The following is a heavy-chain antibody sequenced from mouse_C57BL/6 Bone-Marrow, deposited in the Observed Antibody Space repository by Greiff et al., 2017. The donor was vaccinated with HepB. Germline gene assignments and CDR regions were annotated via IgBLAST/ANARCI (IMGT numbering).Heavy chain of an antibody. J-gene: IGHJ2*01. Sequence: QVQLQQPGAELVMPGASVKLSCKASGYTFTSYWMHWVKQRPGQGLEWIGEIDPSDSYTNYNQKFTGKSTLTVDKSSSTAYMQLSSLTSEDSAVYYCAGGNSYFDYWGQGTTLTVSS. CDR1: GYTFTSYW. CDR2: IDPSDSYT. CDR3: AGGNSYFDY. D-gene: IGHD2-1*01. V-gene: IGHV1-69*01.